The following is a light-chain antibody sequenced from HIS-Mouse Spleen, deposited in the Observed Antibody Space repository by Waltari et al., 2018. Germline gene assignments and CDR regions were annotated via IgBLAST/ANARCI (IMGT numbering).Light chain of an antibody. CDR1: SSDVGSYNL. CDR2: EGS. V-gene: IGLV2-23*03. J-gene: IGLJ2*01. CDR3: CSYAGSSTFEV. Sequence: QSALTQPASVSGSPGQSITISCTGTSSDVGSYNLVSWYQQHPGKAPKLMIYEGSKRHSGVSNRFSGSKSGNTASLTISELQAEDEADYYCCSYAGSSTFEVFGGGTKLTVL.